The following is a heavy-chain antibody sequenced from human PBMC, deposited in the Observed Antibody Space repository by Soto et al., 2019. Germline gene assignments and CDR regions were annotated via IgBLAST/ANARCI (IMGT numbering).Heavy chain of an antibody. J-gene: IGHJ4*02. CDR3: ATDLFLLLYGRRSDY. Sequence: EVQLLESGGGLVQPGGSLRLSCAASGFTFSSYAMSWVRQAPGKGLEWVSAISGSGGSTYYADSVKGRFTISRDNSKNRLYLQMISLRVEDTAVYYCATDLFLLLYGRRSDYWVQRSIITVSS. CDR2: ISGSGGST. CDR1: GFTFSSYA. D-gene: IGHD3-10*01. V-gene: IGHV3-23*01.